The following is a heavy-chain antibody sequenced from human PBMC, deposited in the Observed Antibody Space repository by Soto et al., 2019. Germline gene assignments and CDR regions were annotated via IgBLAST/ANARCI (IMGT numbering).Heavy chain of an antibody. V-gene: IGHV5-51*01. D-gene: IGHD3-16*01. CDR3: VRPNFGALTHFDF. Sequence: GESLKISCKAIGYTFTNYWIGWVRQTPGKGLEWMGIIFPGDSDTRYDPSFEGQVTVSADESISTAYLQWNTLKASDTAMYYCVRPNFGALTHFDFWGQGTLVTVSS. J-gene: IGHJ4*02. CDR1: GYTFTNYW. CDR2: IFPGDSDT.